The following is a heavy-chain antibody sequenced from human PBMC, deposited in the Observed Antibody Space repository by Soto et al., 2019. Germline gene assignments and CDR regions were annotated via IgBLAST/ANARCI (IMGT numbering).Heavy chain of an antibody. CDR1: GFTLSSNW. J-gene: IGHJ4*02. CDR3: GPIFGDPF. V-gene: IGHV3-74*01. D-gene: IGHD3-3*02. Sequence: GGSLRLSCAASGFTLSSNWMHWVRQAPGKGLEWVSGLKENGITTYYADSVKGRFTISRDNAKNTLYLQMTSLRVEDTAMYYCGPIFGDPFWGQGTLVTVSS. CDR2: LKENGITT.